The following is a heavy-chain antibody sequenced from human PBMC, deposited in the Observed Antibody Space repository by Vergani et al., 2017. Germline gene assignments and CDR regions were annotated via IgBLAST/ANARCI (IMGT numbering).Heavy chain of an antibody. CDR3: ARRGYSSALDY. J-gene: IGHJ4*02. CDR2: INYSGST. CDR1: GGSISSSSYY. V-gene: IGHV4-39*01. D-gene: IGHD6-19*01. Sequence: QLQLQESGPGLVKPSETLSLTCTVSGGSISSSSYYWGWIRQPPGKGLEWIGCINYSGSTYSNPSLKSRVTISVDTSKNQCSLKLSSLTAADTAVYYCARRGYSSALDYWGQGTLVTVSS.